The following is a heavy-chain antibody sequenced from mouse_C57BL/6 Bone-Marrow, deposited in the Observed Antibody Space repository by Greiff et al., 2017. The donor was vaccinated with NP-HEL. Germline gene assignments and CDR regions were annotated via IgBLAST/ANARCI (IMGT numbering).Heavy chain of an antibody. CDR2: IDPENGDT. CDR3: TTSYYDYFDY. CDR1: GFNIKDDY. V-gene: IGHV14-4*01. Sequence: EVQLQQSGAELVRPGASVKLSCTASGFNIKDDYMHWVKQRPEQGLEWIGWIDPENGDTKYASKFQGKATITADTSSNTAYRQLSSLTSEDTAVYYCTTSYYDYFDYWGQGTTLTVSS. D-gene: IGHD2-4*01. J-gene: IGHJ2*01.